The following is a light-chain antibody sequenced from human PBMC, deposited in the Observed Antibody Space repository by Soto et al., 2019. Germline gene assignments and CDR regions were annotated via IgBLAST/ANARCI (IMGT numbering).Light chain of an antibody. Sequence: SYELTQPPSVSVSPGQTASITCSGDKLGDKYASWYHQKPGQSPVLDIYQDIKRPSGIPEGFSGSNSGNTATLTISGTQAMDEAYYYCQAWDSSTALVFGGGTKLTVL. V-gene: IGLV3-1*01. CDR3: QAWDSSTALV. J-gene: IGLJ2*01. CDR1: KLGDKY. CDR2: QDI.